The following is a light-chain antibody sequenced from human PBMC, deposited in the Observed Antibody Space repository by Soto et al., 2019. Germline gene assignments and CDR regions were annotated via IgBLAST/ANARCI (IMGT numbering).Light chain of an antibody. CDR3: QQYNSYSVT. J-gene: IGKJ1*01. CDR1: QTISSW. V-gene: IGKV1-5*01. Sequence: DIQMTQSPSTMSPSXGDRVTIAXXASQTISSWLAWYQQKPGKAPKLLIYDASSLESGVPSRFSGSGSGTEFTLTISSLQPDDFATYYCQQYNSYSVTFGQGTKVDIK. CDR2: DAS.